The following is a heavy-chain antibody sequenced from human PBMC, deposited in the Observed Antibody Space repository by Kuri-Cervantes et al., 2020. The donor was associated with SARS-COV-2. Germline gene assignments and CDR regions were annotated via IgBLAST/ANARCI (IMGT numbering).Heavy chain of an antibody. CDR2: ISYDGSNE. J-gene: IGHJ6*02. V-gene: IGHV3-30-3*01. D-gene: IGHD1-1*01. CDR3: ARDLNWNVNYYYGMDV. Sequence: GESLKISCAASGFTFSNYAMHWVRLAPGKGLDWMALISYDGSNEYYAGSVRGRFTIPRDNSKSMLYLQMNSLRAEDTAVYYCARDLNWNVNYYYGMDVWGQGTTVTVSS. CDR1: GFTFSNYA.